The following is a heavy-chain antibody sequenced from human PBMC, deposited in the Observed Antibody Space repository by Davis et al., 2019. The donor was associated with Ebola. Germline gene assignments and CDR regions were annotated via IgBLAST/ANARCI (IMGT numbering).Heavy chain of an antibody. J-gene: IGHJ4*02. CDR1: GFTFSDAW. D-gene: IGHD2-2*01. Sequence: GESLKISCAASGFTFSDAWMTWVRQAPGKGLEWVANIKQDGSEKNYVDSVKGRFTISRDNAKNSLYLQMNSLRAEDTAIYYCARSQQLLYWGQGSLVTVSS. CDR2: IKQDGSEK. V-gene: IGHV3-7*01. CDR3: ARSQQLLY.